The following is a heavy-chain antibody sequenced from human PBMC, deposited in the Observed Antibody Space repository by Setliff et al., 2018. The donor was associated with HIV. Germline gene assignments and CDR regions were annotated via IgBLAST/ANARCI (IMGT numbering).Heavy chain of an antibody. J-gene: IGHJ4*02. CDR2: INYSGST. CDR3: ARLAASIAARRRFDY. D-gene: IGHD6-6*01. CDR1: GGSISSNNYY. Sequence: SETLSLTCTVPGGSISSNNYYWGWIRQPPGKGLEWIGSINYSGSTYQNPSLKSRVTISVDPSKNQYSLKLSSVTAADTAVYYCARLAASIAARRRFDYWGQGTLVTVSS. V-gene: IGHV4-39*01.